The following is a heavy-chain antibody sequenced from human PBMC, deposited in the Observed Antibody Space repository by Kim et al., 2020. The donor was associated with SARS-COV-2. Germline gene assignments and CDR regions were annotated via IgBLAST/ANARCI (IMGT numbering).Heavy chain of an antibody. J-gene: IGHJ2*01. CDR1: GGSIGIFY. CDR2: VYYSGTT. Sequence: SETLSLTCTVSGGSIGIFYWTWIRQTPGKGLEWIGSVYYSGTTNYNPSLESRVTISVDTSRNQFSLNLRSVTAADTAVYSCARDGSGLSWFFDLWGRGT. CDR3: ARDGSGLSWFFDL. V-gene: IGHV4-59*01. D-gene: IGHD3-3*01.